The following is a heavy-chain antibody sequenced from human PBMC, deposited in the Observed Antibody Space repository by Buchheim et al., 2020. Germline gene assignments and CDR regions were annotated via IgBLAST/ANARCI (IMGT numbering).Heavy chain of an antibody. V-gene: IGHV3-23*01. Sequence: EVQLLESGGGLVQPGGSLRLSCAASGFTFSSYAMSWVRQAPGKGLEWVSGVSGSGGNTYYADSVKGRVAIPRDNSKTTLYVQMNSLRAEDTAVFYCAKDVPHHDWGQGTL. CDR1: GFTFSSYA. CDR3: AKDVPHHD. J-gene: IGHJ4*02. D-gene: IGHD3-16*01. CDR2: VSGSGGNT.